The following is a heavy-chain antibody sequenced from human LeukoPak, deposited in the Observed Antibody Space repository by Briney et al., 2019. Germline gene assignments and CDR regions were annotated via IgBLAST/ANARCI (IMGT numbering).Heavy chain of an antibody. CDR2: ISSSGSTI. J-gene: IGHJ6*03. CDR1: GFTFSSYE. Sequence: GGSLRLSCAASGFTFSSYEMNWVRQAPGKGLEWVSYISSSGSTIYYADSVKGRFTISRDNAKNSLYLQMNSLRAEDTAVYYCAKDLVVVVAAGGGGYMDVWGKGTTVTVSS. D-gene: IGHD2-15*01. V-gene: IGHV3-48*03. CDR3: AKDLVVVVAAGGGGYMDV.